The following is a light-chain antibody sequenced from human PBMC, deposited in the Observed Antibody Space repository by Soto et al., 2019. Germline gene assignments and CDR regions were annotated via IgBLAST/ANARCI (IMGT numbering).Light chain of an antibody. CDR3: QQYNSYSAT. CDR1: QSISSW. J-gene: IGKJ4*01. Sequence: DIPMSQSPATVSASVGDRVTLTCRASQSISSWLAWYQQKPGKAPKLLIYKASSLESGVPSRFSGSGSGTEFTLTISSLQPDDFATYYCQQYNSYSATFGGGTKVDI. CDR2: KAS. V-gene: IGKV1-5*03.